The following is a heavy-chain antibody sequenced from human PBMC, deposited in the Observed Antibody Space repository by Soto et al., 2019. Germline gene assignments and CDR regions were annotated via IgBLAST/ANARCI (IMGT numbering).Heavy chain of an antibody. D-gene: IGHD5-12*01. V-gene: IGHV4-4*02. Sequence: SETLSLTCAVSGGSISTNDWWTWIRQSPGKGLEWIGEIYHRGSTKSNPSLKRRVTISVDKSNNQFSLNLRFVTAADTAMYYCARGRTDTDGYNLNLWGQGTLVTVYS. CDR1: GGSISTNDW. CDR2: IYHRGST. J-gene: IGHJ5*02. CDR3: ARGRTDTDGYNLNL.